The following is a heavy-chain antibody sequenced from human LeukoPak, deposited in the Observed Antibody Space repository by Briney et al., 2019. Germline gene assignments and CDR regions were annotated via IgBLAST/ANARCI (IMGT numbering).Heavy chain of an antibody. CDR2: INNDGGST. D-gene: IGHD6-19*01. J-gene: IGHJ4*02. CDR3: ARGSRGWPDY. CDR1: GFTFSSFY. Sequence: GGSLRLSCAASGFTFSSFYMHWVRQSPGKGLVWVSRINNDGGSTSYADSVKGRFTISRDSAKNTLYLQMSSLRAEDTAVYYCARGSRGWPDYWGQGTLVTVSS. V-gene: IGHV3-74*01.